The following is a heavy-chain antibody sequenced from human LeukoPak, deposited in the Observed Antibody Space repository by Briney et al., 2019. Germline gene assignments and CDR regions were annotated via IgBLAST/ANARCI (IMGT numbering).Heavy chain of an antibody. CDR1: GGAISSYY. J-gene: IGHJ4*02. CDR2: IYYSGST. CDR3: AREVVGTTHSDY. Sequence: PSETLSLTCTVSGGAISSYYWSWIRQPPGKGLEWIGYIYYSGSTNYNPSLKSRLTISVDTSKNQFSLRLSSVTAADTAVYYCAREVVGTTHSDYWGQGTLVTVSS. D-gene: IGHD1-26*01. V-gene: IGHV4-59*12.